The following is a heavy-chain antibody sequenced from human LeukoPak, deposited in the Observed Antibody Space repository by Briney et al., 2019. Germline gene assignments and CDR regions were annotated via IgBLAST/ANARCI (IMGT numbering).Heavy chain of an antibody. V-gene: IGHV3-53*01. D-gene: IGHD6-13*01. Sequence: PGGSLRLSCAASGFTVSSNYMSWVRQAPGKGLEWVSVIYSGGSTYYADSVKGRFTISRDNSKNTLYLQMNSLRAEDTAVYYCARIRAIAAAGNSDYWGQGTLVTVSS. CDR1: GFTVSSNY. CDR3: ARIRAIAAAGNSDY. CDR2: IYSGGST. J-gene: IGHJ4*02.